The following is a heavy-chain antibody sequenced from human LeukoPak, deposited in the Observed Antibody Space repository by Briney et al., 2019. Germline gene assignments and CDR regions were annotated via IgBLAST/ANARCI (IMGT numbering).Heavy chain of an antibody. CDR3: ARPEYYYDSSGYFPLYYGMDV. Sequence: HPSVTLSSTGTVSGGSISSYYWSWIRQPPGKGLEWIGYIYYSGSTNYNPSLKSRVTISVDTSKNQFSLKLSSVTAADTAVYYCARPEYYYDSSGYFPLYYGMDVWGQGTTVTVSS. CDR1: GGSISSYY. D-gene: IGHD3-22*01. V-gene: IGHV4-59*01. J-gene: IGHJ6*02. CDR2: IYYSGST.